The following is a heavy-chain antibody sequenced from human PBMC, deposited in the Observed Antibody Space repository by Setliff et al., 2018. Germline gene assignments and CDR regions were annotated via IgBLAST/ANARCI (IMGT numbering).Heavy chain of an antibody. CDR1: GFTFTDHY. Sequence: ASVKVSCKASGFTFTDHYMHWVRQAPGQGPEWMGWINLHSGGTNYAQKFQDRVTMTSDTSITTAYMELSSLSSDDRAIYYCARGRIGSTWTGDYWGQGTLVTVSS. J-gene: IGHJ4*02. CDR2: INLHSGGT. D-gene: IGHD2-15*01. V-gene: IGHV1-2*02. CDR3: ARGRIGSTWTGDY.